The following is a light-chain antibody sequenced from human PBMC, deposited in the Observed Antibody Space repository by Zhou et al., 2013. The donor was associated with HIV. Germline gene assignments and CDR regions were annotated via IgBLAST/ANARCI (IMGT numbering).Light chain of an antibody. CDR1: QDINNY. Sequence: DIQMTQSPSSLSASIGDRVTITCRASQDINNYLAWFQQKPGKAPKSLIYEASSLQSGVSSRVSGSGSGTDFTLTINRLHPEDFATYYCQQANRFPQTFGQGTKLEIK. J-gene: IGKJ2*01. CDR3: QQANRFPQT. CDR2: EAS. V-gene: IGKV1-16*01.